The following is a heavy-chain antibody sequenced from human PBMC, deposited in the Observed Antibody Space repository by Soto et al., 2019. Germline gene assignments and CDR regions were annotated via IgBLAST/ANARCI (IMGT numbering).Heavy chain of an antibody. D-gene: IGHD3-16*01. CDR3: AGGGGNFDQ. CDR1: GFTLRGYW. Sequence: EVQLVESGGGLVQPGGSLTLTCVASGFTLRGYWMSWVRQAPGKGLEWVANIDKDGSDKRYLDSVRGRITISKDNVKNSLFLQMNSLRAGDTAVFFCAGGGGNFDQWGQGTLVIVSS. V-gene: IGHV3-7*04. J-gene: IGHJ4*02. CDR2: IDKDGSDK.